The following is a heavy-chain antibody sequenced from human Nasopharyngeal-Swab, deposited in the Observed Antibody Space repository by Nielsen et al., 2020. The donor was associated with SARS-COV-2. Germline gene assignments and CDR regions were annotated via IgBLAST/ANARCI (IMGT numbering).Heavy chain of an antibody. Sequence: GEYLKISCAASGFTFSSYAMSWVRQAPGKGLEWISAISDSGGSPYYADSVKGRFTISSDSSKNTLYLQMNSLRAEDTDVYYCGKIYYDSSGYYWGQGTLVTVSS. CDR1: GFTFSSYA. V-gene: IGHV3-23*01. CDR3: GKIYYDSSGYY. J-gene: IGHJ4*02. CDR2: ISDSGGSP. D-gene: IGHD3-22*01.